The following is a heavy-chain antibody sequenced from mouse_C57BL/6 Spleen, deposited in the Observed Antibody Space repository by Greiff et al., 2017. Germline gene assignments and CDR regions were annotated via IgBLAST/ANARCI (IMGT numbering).Heavy chain of an antibody. CDR2: FYPGSGSI. V-gene: IGHV1-62-2*01. CDR3: ARHEELDYYFDY. D-gene: IGHD4-1*01. J-gene: IGHJ2*01. Sequence: VKLLESGAELVKPGASVKLSCKASGYTFTEYTIHWVKQRSGQGLEWIGWFYPGSGSIKYNEKFKDKATLTADKSSSTAYMELSRLTSEDSAVYFCARHEELDYYFDYWGQGTTLTVSS. CDR1: GYTFTEYT.